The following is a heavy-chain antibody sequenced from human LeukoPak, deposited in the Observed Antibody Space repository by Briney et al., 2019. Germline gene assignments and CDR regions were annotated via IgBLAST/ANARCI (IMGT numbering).Heavy chain of an antibody. Sequence: ASVTVSCKASGYTFTAYHFHWVRLAPGQGLGWMGWINLNSGVTRYAQKFQDRVTMTRDTSITTAYMELSRLRSDDTGVYYCARDETAATGIAMDVWGQGTTVTVSS. CDR2: INLNSGVT. D-gene: IGHD6-13*01. CDR1: GYTFTAYH. V-gene: IGHV1-2*02. J-gene: IGHJ6*02. CDR3: ARDETAATGIAMDV.